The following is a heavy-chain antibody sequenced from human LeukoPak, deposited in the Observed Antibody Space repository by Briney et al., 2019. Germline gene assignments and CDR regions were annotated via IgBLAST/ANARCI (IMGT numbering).Heavy chain of an antibody. V-gene: IGHV3-33*08. J-gene: IGHJ4*02. CDR2: IRYDGSNK. CDR3: ARTGLGLYSFDY. CDR1: GYSISSDN. D-gene: IGHD3/OR15-3a*01. Sequence: PSETLSLTCTVSGYSISSDNYWGWVRQPPGKGLEWVAFIRYDGSNKYYADSVKGRFTISRDNSKNTLYLQMNGLRLEDTAVYYCARTGLGLYSFDYWGQGIQVTISS.